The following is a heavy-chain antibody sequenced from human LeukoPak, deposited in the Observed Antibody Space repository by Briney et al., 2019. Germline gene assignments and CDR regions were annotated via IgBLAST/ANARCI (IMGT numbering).Heavy chain of an antibody. Sequence: SSETLSLTCAVSGGSISSGGYSWSWIRQPPGKGLEWIGYIYHSGSTYYNPSLKSRVTISVDRSKNQFSLKLSSVTAADTAVYYCARLELRFLEWLSYNWFDPWGQGTLVTVSS. D-gene: IGHD3-3*01. CDR2: IYHSGST. J-gene: IGHJ5*02. CDR3: ARLELRFLEWLSYNWFDP. V-gene: IGHV4-30-2*01. CDR1: GGSISSGGYS.